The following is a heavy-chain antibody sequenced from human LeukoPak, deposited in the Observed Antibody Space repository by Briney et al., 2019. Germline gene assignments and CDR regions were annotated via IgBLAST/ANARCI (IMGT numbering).Heavy chain of an antibody. Sequence: GGSLRLSCAASGFTLSSYSMHWVRQAPGKGLEYVSAISYNGGSTYYANSVKGRFTISRDSSKNTPYLQMGSLRTEDMAVYYCARVAAVGTAAFDIWGQGTMVTVSS. D-gene: IGHD6-13*01. CDR3: ARVAAVGTAAFDI. CDR1: GFTLSSYS. V-gene: IGHV3-64*01. CDR2: ISYNGGST. J-gene: IGHJ3*02.